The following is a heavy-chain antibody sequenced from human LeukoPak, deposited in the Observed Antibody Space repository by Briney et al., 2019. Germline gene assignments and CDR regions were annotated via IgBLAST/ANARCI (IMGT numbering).Heavy chain of an antibody. J-gene: IGHJ4*02. V-gene: IGHV4-31*03. CDR3: ARGEIVKGPGPRLARAYYFDY. CDR1: GGSISSGGYY. Sequence: PSQTLSLTCTVSGGSISSGGYYWSWIRQHPGKGLEWIGYIYYSGSTYYNPSLKSRVTISVDTSKNQFSLKLSSVTAADTAVYYCARGEIVKGPGPRLARAYYFDYWGQGTLVTVSS. D-gene: IGHD2-15*01. CDR2: IYYSGST.